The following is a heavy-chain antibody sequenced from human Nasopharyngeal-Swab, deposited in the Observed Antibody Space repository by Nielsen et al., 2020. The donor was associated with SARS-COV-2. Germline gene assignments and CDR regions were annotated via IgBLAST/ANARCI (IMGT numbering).Heavy chain of an antibody. V-gene: IGHV3-23*01. J-gene: IGHJ6*03. CDR2: ISAGGGSS. Sequence: WIRQPPGKGLKWVAGISAGGGSSFYADSVKGRFTISGDNSKNTLHLQMSSLRADDTAVYYCAKVERGAYYYMDVWGKGTTVTVSS. CDR3: AKVERGAYYYMDV. D-gene: IGHD3-3*01.